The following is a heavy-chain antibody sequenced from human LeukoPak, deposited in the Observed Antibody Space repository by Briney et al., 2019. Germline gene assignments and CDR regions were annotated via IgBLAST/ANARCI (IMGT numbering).Heavy chain of an antibody. CDR2: ITSGGDYI. D-gene: IGHD3-9*01. Sequence: GWSLRLSCAASGFTFNTFNMNWVRQAPGKGLEWVSSITSGGDYIYYADSVKGRFTTSRDNAKNSLSLQLNSLRVEDTAVYYCARGHYDVLAASYKWTSDYWGQGTLVTVDS. J-gene: IGHJ4*02. V-gene: IGHV3-21*01. CDR1: GFTFNTFN. CDR3: ARGHYDVLAASYKWTSDY.